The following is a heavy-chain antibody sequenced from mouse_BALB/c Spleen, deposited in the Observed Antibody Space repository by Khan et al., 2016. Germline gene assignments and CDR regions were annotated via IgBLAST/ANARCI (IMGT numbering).Heavy chain of an antibody. Sequence: EVQLQESGPGLVKPSQSLSLTCTVTGYSITSDYAWNWIRQFPGNKLEWMGYIRYSGSTTYNPSLKSRISITRATSKNQFFLQLYSVTTEDTATYDCTRSPTATRYFDVWGAGTTVTVSS. CDR1: GYSITSDYA. CDR2: IRYSGST. V-gene: IGHV3-2*02. D-gene: IGHD1-2*01. CDR3: TRSPTATRYFDV. J-gene: IGHJ1*01.